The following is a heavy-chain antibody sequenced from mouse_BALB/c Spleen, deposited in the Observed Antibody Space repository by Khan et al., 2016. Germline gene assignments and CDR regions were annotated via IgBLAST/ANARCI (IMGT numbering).Heavy chain of an antibody. CDR1: GYSFTNYG. CDR3: ARWRYDYAWFAY. D-gene: IGHD2-4*01. J-gene: IGHJ3*01. Sequence: LVESGPELKKPGETVKISCKASGYSFTNYGMNWVKQAPGKGLKWMGWIDTNTGEPTYAEEFKGRFAFSLETSAITAYLQINNLKNDDTATYFCARWRYDYAWFAYWGQGTLVTVSA. CDR2: IDTNTGEP. V-gene: IGHV9-3*02.